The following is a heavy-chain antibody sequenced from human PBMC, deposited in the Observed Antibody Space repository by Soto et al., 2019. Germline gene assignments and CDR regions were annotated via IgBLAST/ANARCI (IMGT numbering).Heavy chain of an antibody. CDR1: GGSVSSGSYY. Sequence: SEPLSLTCTVSGGSVSSGSYYWSWIRQPPGKGLEWLGYIYYSGSTNYNPSLKSRVTISVDTSKNQFFLKLSSVTAADTAVYYCASGAAARKGWFDPWGQGTTVTVSP. CDR2: IYYSGST. D-gene: IGHD6-6*01. V-gene: IGHV4-61*01. J-gene: IGHJ5*01. CDR3: ASGAAARKGWFDP.